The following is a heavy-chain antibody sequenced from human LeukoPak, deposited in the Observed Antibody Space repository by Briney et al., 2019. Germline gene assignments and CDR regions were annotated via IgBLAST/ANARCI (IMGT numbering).Heavy chain of an antibody. J-gene: IGHJ4*02. CDR2: IYSGGRT. V-gene: IGHV3-66*01. CDR3: ASLMLISSVTRGFDY. CDR1: GFTLSNNY. D-gene: IGHD3-16*01. Sequence: GESLKISCAASGFTLSNNYMSWVRQAPGKGLEWVSTIYSGGRTHYADSVKGRFFVSRDNSKNAEYLQMNSLRAEDTAVYYCASLMLISSVTRGFDYWGQGTLVTVSS.